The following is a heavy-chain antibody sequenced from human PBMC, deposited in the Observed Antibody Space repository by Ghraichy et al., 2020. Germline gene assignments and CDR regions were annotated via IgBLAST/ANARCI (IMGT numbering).Heavy chain of an antibody. CDR2: ISVHNGNA. J-gene: IGHJ4*02. D-gene: IGHD4-17*01. Sequence: ASVKVSCKTSGYTHTRYGISWVRQAPGQGLEWMGWISVHNGNAHSAQKLQGRVTMTTDKSTSTAYMELRSLRSDDTAVYYCASTGFDYWGQGTLVTVSS. CDR1: GYTHTRYG. CDR3: ASTGFDY. V-gene: IGHV1-18*01.